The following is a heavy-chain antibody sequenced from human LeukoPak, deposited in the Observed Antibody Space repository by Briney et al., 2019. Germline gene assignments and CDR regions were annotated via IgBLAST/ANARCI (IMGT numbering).Heavy chain of an antibody. J-gene: IGHJ5*02. CDR1: GFTFSDYW. CDR3: AREGGSGWYSGWFDP. D-gene: IGHD6-19*01. V-gene: IGHV3-7*01. CDR2: INLHGTEK. Sequence: PGGSLKLSCTASGFTFSDYWMSWVRQAPGKGLEWVADINLHGTEKRYGDSVKGRFFISRVNARNSLFLQMNTLRPEDTAVYFCAREGGSGWYSGWFDPWGQGTLVTVSS.